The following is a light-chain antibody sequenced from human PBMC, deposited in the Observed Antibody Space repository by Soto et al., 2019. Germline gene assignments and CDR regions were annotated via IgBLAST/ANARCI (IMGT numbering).Light chain of an antibody. J-gene: IGKJ4*02. Sequence: VSQSVSSSHLAWYQQKPGQAPRLLIYGASYRATGVPDRFSGSGSGTCGSVSLMSLAPEELGAHYFQHPGATLVTFSGGTKVDIK. CDR1: QSVSSSH. CDR2: GAS. CDR3: QHPGATLVT. V-gene: IGKV3-20*01.